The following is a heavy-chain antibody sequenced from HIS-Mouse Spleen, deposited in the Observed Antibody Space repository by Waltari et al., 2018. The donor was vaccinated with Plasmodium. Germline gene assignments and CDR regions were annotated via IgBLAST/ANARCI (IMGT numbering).Heavy chain of an antibody. D-gene: IGHD6-13*01. CDR3: ASSWYWYFDL. V-gene: IGHV3-7*01. J-gene: IGHJ2*01. CDR2: IKQYGSGK. Sequence: EVQLVESGGGLVQPGGSLRLSCAASGFTFSSYWMSWVRQAPGKGREWGANIKQYGSGKYYVEAVKGRFTISRDNAKNSLYLQMNSLRAEDTAVYYCASSWYWYFDLWGRGTLVTVSS. CDR1: GFTFSSYW.